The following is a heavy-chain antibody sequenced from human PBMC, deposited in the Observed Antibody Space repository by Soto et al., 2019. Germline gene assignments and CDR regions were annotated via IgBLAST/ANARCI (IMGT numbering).Heavy chain of an antibody. J-gene: IGHJ4*02. CDR2: IIPMSDSP. V-gene: IGHV1-69*06. CDR1: GGAFHSSA. Sequence: QVQLVQSGAEMKKPGSSVKVSCKVSGGAFHSSALNWVRQAPGQGLEWMGGIIPMSDSPKYAEEFQGRVTIIADTSTTTAYMEVRSLKSDDTAVYYCALAPNWTYQLNRYWGQGTLVTVSS. D-gene: IGHD3-16*02. CDR3: ALAPNWTYQLNRY.